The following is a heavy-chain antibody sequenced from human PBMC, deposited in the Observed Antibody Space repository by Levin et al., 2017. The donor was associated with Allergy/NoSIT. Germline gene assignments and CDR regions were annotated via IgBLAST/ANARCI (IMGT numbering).Heavy chain of an antibody. V-gene: IGHV1-46*01. J-gene: IGHJ4*02. D-gene: IGHD3-22*01. CDR1: GYTFTSYY. CDR3: ARGRYLYDSSGYYALWH. Sequence: GESLKISCKASGYTFTSYYMHWVRQAPGQGLEWMGIINPSGGSTSYAQKFQGRVTMTRDTSTRTVYMELSSLRSEDTAVYYCARGRYLYDSSGYYALWHWGQGTLVTVSS. CDR2: INPSGGST.